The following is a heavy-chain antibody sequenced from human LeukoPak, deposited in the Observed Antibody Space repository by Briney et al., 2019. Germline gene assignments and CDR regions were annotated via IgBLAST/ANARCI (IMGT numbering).Heavy chain of an antibody. J-gene: IGHJ4*02. CDR1: GLTFSTSG. CDR2: IGPTGSDR. CDR3: ATETNGRHYDY. V-gene: IGHV3-21*06. Sequence: PGGSLRLSYTASGLTFSTSGFNWVRQAPGKGLEWVASIGPTGSDRYHADSIKGRFTTSRDNANNFLYLQMNSLRAEDTAVYYCATETNGRHYDYWGQGTLLTVSS. D-gene: IGHD1-14*01.